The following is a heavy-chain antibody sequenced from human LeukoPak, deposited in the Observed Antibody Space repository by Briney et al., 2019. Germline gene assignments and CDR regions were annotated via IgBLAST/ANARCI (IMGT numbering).Heavy chain of an antibody. V-gene: IGHV1-69*05. CDR3: ARDSVNLGIAAAGNDY. D-gene: IGHD6-13*01. Sequence: SVKVSCKASGGTFSSYAISWVRQAPGQGLEWMGGITPIFGTANYAQKFQGRVTITTDESTSTAYMELSSLRSEDTAVYYCARDSVNLGIAAAGNDYWGQGTLVTVSS. CDR1: GGTFSSYA. J-gene: IGHJ4*02. CDR2: ITPIFGTA.